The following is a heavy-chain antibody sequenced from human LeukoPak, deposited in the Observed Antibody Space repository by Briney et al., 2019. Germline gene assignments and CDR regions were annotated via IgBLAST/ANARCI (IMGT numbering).Heavy chain of an antibody. CDR2: IWYDGSNK. Sequence: ESGGGVVQPGRSLRLSCAASGFTFSSYGMHWVRQAPGKGLEWVAVIWYDGSNKYYADSVKGRFTISRDNSKNTLYLQMNSLRAEDTAVYYCARSASSGWSGSFDPWGQGTLVTVSS. D-gene: IGHD6-19*01. CDR3: ARSASSGWSGSFDP. CDR1: GFTFSSYG. J-gene: IGHJ5*02. V-gene: IGHV3-33*01.